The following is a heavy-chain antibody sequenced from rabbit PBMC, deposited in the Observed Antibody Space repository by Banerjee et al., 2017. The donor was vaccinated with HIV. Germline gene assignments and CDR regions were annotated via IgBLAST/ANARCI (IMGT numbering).Heavy chain of an antibody. D-gene: IGHD1-1*01. J-gene: IGHJ6*01. CDR3: ARDTSSSFSSYGMDL. CDR2: IDAGSSSFT. Sequence: LEESGGDPVKPGSSLTLTCTASGVSFSISSYMCWVRQAPGKGLEWIACIDAGSSSFTYFATWAQGRFTISKISSTTVTLQMTRLTAADTATYFCARDTSSSFSSYGMDLWGPGTLVTVS. V-gene: IGHV1S40*01. CDR1: GVSFSISSY.